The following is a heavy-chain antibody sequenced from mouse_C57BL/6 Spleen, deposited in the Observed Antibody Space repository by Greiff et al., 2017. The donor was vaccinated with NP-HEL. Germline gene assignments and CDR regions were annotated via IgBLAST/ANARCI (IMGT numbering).Heavy chain of an antibody. CDR2: IYPGSGST. Sequence: QVQLQQSGAELVKPGASVKMSCKASGYTFTSYWITWVKQRPGQGLEWIGDIYPGSGSTNYNEKFKSKATLTVDTSSSTAYMQLSSLTSEDSAVYYCALYDYGYAMDYWGQGTSVTVSS. J-gene: IGHJ4*01. V-gene: IGHV1-55*01. D-gene: IGHD2-4*01. CDR1: GYTFTSYW. CDR3: ALYDYGYAMDY.